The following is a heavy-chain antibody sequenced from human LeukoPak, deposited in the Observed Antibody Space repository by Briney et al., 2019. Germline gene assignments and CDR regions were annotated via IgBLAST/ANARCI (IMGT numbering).Heavy chain of an antibody. CDR3: AGAWGLFGDYYFDY. CDR2: IYYSGST. CDR1: GGSISSYY. V-gene: IGHV4-59*01. D-gene: IGHD4-17*01. J-gene: IGHJ4*02. Sequence: PSETLSLTCTVSGGSISSYYWSWIRQPPGKGLEWIGYIYYSGSTNYNPSLKSRVTISVDTSKNQFSLKLSSVTAADTAVYYCAGAWGLFGDYYFDYWGQGTLVTVSS.